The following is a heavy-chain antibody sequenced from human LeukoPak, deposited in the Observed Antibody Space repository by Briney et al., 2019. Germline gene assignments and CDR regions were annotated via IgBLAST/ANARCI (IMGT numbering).Heavy chain of an antibody. J-gene: IGHJ4*02. Sequence: GGSLRLSCAASGFTFSNYWMSWVRQAPGKGLEWVANIKQDRSEKYYVDSVKGRFTISRDNAKNSLYLQMNSLRADDTAVYYCARSARLMKGVVEVTALDDWGQGTLVTVSS. CDR3: ARSARLMKGVVEVTALDD. V-gene: IGHV3-7*01. D-gene: IGHD3-3*01. CDR2: IKQDRSEK. CDR1: GFTFSNYW.